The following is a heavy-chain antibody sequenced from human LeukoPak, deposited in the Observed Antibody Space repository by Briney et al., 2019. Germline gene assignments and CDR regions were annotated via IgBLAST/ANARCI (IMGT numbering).Heavy chain of an antibody. CDR2: IYYSGST. CDR3: AGSGYSYVLYYFDY. J-gene: IGHJ4*02. Sequence: ASETLSLTCTVSGGSISSSSYYWGWIRQPPGKGLEWLGSIYYSGSTYYNPSLKSRVTISVDTSKNQFSLKLSSVTAADTAVYYCAGSGYSYVLYYFDYWGQGTLVTVSS. CDR1: GGSISSSSYY. D-gene: IGHD5-18*01. V-gene: IGHV4-39*01.